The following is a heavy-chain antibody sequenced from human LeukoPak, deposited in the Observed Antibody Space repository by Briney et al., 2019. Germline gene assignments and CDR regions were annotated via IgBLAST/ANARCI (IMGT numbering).Heavy chain of an antibody. CDR2: IWSDGSTQ. J-gene: IGHJ4*02. D-gene: IGHD2-21*02. Sequence: PGRSLRLSCAASGFTFSNYGMHWVRQAPGKGLEWVALIWSDGSTQDYGGSVKGRFTISRDNSKNTLYLQMNSLRAEDTAVYYCARERSSGGDPYYFDYWGQGTLVTVSS. V-gene: IGHV3-33*01. CDR3: ARERSSGGDPYYFDY. CDR1: GFTFSNYG.